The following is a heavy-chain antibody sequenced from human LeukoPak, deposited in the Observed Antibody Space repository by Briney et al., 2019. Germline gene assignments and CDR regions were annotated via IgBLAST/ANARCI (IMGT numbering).Heavy chain of an antibody. CDR3: VRGARGFHWYFDL. J-gene: IGHJ2*01. CDR1: GGSISSYY. CDR2: IYYSGST. Sequence: SETLSLTCTVSGGSISSYYWSWIRQPPGKGLEWTGYIYYSGSTNYNPSLKSRVTISVDTSKNQISLKLSSVTAADTAVYYCVRGARGFHWYFDLWGRGTLVTVSS. V-gene: IGHV4-59*12. D-gene: IGHD3-10*01.